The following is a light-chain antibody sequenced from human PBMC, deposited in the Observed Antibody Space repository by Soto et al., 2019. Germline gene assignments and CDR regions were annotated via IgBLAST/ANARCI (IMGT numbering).Light chain of an antibody. Sequence: DIQMTQSPSTLPASVGARVTITCRASQSISSWLAWYQQKPGRAPKLLIYKASSLESGVPSRFSGSGSGTEFTLTISSLQPDDFATYYCQQYNSQWTFGQGTKVDIK. CDR2: KAS. V-gene: IGKV1-5*03. J-gene: IGKJ1*01. CDR3: QQYNSQWT. CDR1: QSISSW.